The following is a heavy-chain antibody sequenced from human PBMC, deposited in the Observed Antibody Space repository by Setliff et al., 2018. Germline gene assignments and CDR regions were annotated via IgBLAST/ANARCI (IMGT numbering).Heavy chain of an antibody. D-gene: IGHD3-3*01. Sequence: ASVKVSCKASGYTFTNHAMHWVRQAPGQRLGWMGWINAGNGNTKYSQKFQGRVTITRDTSASTAYMELSSLRSEDTAVYYCARDTYIGDFWSGYYIQGQFDPWGQGTLVTVSS. CDR1: GYTFTNHA. V-gene: IGHV1-3*01. J-gene: IGHJ5*02. CDR2: INAGNGNT. CDR3: ARDTYIGDFWSGYYIQGQFDP.